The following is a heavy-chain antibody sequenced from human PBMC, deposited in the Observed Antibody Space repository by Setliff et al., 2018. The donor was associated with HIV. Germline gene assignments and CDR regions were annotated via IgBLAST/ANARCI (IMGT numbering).Heavy chain of an antibody. CDR1: GFTFSSYE. V-gene: IGHV3-48*03. Sequence: GGSLSLSCAASGFTFSSYEMNWVRQAPGKGLEWVSYISSSGSTIYYADSVKGRFTISRDNAKNSLYLQMNSLRAEDTAVYYCARDLSDSSGYYYGLLGYWGQGTLVTVSS. D-gene: IGHD3-22*01. CDR2: ISSSGSTI. J-gene: IGHJ4*01. CDR3: ARDLSDSSGYYYGLLGY.